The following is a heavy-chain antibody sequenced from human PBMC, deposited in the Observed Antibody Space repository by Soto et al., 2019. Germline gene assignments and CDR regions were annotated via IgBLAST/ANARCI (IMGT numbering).Heavy chain of an antibody. J-gene: IGHJ4*02. CDR1: GGSISSSSYY. CDR2: IYYSGST. D-gene: IGHD6-13*01. V-gene: IGHV4-39*01. Sequence: TLSLTCTVSGGSISSSSYYWGWIRQPPGKGLEWIGSIYYSGSTYYNPSLKSRVTISVDTSKNQFSLKLSSVTAADTAVYYCARQRSYSSSWYVDYWGQGTLVTVSS. CDR3: ARQRSYSSSWYVDY.